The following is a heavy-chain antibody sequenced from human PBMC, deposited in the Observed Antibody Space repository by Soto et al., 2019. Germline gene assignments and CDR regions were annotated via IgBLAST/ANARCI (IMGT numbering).Heavy chain of an antibody. Sequence: QVQLVQSGGEVKKPGASLKVSCKASGYTFTNYGISWVRQAPGQGLEWMGWISAYNGNRKYAQKLQDRVTMTTDTSTNTAYMELRSLRSDDTAMYYCARVRGESEQLANYGMDAWGQGTTVTVFS. J-gene: IGHJ6*02. V-gene: IGHV1-18*01. CDR2: ISAYNGNR. CDR1: GYTFTNYG. CDR3: ARVRGESEQLANYGMDA. D-gene: IGHD6-6*01.